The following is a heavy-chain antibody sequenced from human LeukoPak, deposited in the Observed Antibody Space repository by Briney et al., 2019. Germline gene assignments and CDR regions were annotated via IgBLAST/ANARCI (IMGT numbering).Heavy chain of an antibody. CDR1: GFTFSSYG. J-gene: IGHJ6*02. V-gene: IGHV3-30*18. Sequence: QAGGSLRLSCAASGFTFSSYGMHWVRQAPGKGLEWVAVISYDGSNKYYADSVKGRFTISRDNSKNTLYLQMNSLRAEDTAVYYCAKDTGYCSGGSCPTPYYYYGMDVWGQGTTVTVSS. D-gene: IGHD2-15*01. CDR2: ISYDGSNK. CDR3: AKDTGYCSGGSCPTPYYYYGMDV.